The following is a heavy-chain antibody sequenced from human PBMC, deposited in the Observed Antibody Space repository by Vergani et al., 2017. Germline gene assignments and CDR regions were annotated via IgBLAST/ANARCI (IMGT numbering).Heavy chain of an antibody. CDR3: ASKKSGDFWSGYYLPFDD. V-gene: IGHV1-69*01. D-gene: IGHD3-3*01. Sequence: QVQLVQSGAEVKKPGSSVKVSCKASGGTFSSYAISWVRQAPGQGLEWMGGIIPIFGTANYAQKFQGSVTIAADESTGTAYMELSSLRSEDTAVYYCASKKSGDFWSGYYLPFDDWGQGTLVTVSS. CDR2: IIPIFGTA. CDR1: GGTFSSYA. J-gene: IGHJ4*02.